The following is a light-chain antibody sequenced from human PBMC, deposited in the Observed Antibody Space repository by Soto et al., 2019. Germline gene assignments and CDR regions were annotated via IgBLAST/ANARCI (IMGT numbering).Light chain of an antibody. CDR2: DAS. J-gene: IGKJ5*01. V-gene: IGKV1-12*01. Sequence: IQRTQSPSSVSASVGDRVTITCRASQGIGTWLAWYQQKPWKAPKLLIYDASNLQSGVPSRFSGSGSGTDFTLTISSLQAEDFATYYCQQANSFLGNTFGQGTRREIK. CDR1: QGIGTW. CDR3: QQANSFLGNT.